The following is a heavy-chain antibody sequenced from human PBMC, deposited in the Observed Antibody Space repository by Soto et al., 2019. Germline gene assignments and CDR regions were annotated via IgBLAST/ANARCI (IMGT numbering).Heavy chain of an antibody. CDR1: GYTFSNFG. CDR2: ISTDNGNT. Sequence: QVQLVQSGAEVKKPGASVKVSCKASGYTFSNFGISWVRQAPGQGLEWLGWISTDNGNTKYAQKFQGRVTMTADTAATTAYMELRSLRSDDTAVYYCTRDAKYYDILTGYFVNDYWARELWSPSPQ. D-gene: IGHD3-9*01. J-gene: IGHJ4*02. CDR3: TRDAKYYDILTGYFVNDY. V-gene: IGHV1-18*01.